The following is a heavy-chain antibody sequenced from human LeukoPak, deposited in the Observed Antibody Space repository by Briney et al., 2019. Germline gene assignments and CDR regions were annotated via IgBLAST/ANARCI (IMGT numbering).Heavy chain of an antibody. V-gene: IGHV1-18*01. CDR2: ISAYNGNT. D-gene: IGHD6-13*01. J-gene: IGHJ6*03. Sequence: ASVKVSCKASGYTFTSYGISWVRQAPGQGLEWMGWISAYNGNTNYAQKLQGRVTMTTDTSTSTAYMELRSLRSDDTAVYYCARLATAGKVNFYYYYMDVWGKGTTVTVSS. CDR3: ARLATAGKVNFYYYYMDV. CDR1: GYTFTSYG.